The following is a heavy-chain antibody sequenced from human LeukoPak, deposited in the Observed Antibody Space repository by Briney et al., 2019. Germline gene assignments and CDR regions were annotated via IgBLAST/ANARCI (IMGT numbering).Heavy chain of an antibody. D-gene: IGHD3-22*01. V-gene: IGHV4-38-2*02. Sequence: PSETLSLTCTVSGYSISSGYYWGWIRQPPGKGLEWIGEINHSGSTNYNPSLKSRVTISVDKSKNQFSLKLSSVTAADTAVYYCARGDYYYDSSGYYSDAFDIWGQGTMVTVSS. CDR3: ARGDYYYDSSGYYSDAFDI. J-gene: IGHJ3*02. CDR2: INHSGST. CDR1: GYSISSGYY.